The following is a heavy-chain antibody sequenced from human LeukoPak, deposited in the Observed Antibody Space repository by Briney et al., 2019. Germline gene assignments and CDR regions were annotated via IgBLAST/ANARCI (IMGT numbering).Heavy chain of an antibody. D-gene: IGHD5-12*01. V-gene: IGHV3-23*01. CDR3: AALDIVATIGDY. CDR2: ISGSGGST. Sequence: GGSLSRSCAASGFTFSSYAMSWVRQAPGKGLEWVSAISGSGGSTYYADSVKGRFTISRDNSKNTLYLQMNSLRAEDTAVYYCAALDIVATIGDYWGQGTLVTVSS. J-gene: IGHJ4*02. CDR1: GFTFSSYA.